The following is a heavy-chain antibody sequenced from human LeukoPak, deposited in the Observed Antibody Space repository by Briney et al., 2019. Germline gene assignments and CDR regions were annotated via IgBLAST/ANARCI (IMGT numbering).Heavy chain of an antibody. CDR2: IIPIFGTA. J-gene: IGHJ6*03. V-gene: IGHV1-69*01. CDR3: ARPQDYGQTYYYYYYMDV. Sequence: GSSVKVSCKASGGTFSSYAISWVRQAPGQGLEWMGGIIPIFGTANYAQKFQGRVTITADESKSTAYMELSSLRSEDTAVYYCARPQDYGQTYYYYYYMDVWGKGTTVTVSS. D-gene: IGHD4/OR15-4a*01. CDR1: GGTFSSYA.